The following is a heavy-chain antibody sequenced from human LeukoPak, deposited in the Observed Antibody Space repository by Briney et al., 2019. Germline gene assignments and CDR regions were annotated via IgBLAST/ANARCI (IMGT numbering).Heavy chain of an antibody. D-gene: IGHD3-10*01. J-gene: IGHJ3*02. Sequence: SETLSLNCAVYGGSFSGYYWSWIRQPPGKGLEWIGEINHSGSTNYNPSLKSRVTISVDTSKNQFSLKLSSVTAADTAVYYCARPLWFGVANAFDIWGQGTMVTVSS. CDR3: ARPLWFGVANAFDI. CDR2: INHSGST. V-gene: IGHV4-34*01. CDR1: GGSFSGYY.